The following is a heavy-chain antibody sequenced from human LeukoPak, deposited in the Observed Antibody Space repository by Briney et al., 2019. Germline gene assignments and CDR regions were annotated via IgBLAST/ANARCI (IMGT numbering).Heavy chain of an antibody. V-gene: IGHV3-20*04. Sequence: GGSLRLSCAASGFTFDDYGMSWVRQAPGKGLEWVSGINWNGGSTGYADSVKGRFTISRDNAKNSLYLQMNSLRAEDTAVYYCARDIFSSSYDAFDIWGQGTMVTVSS. J-gene: IGHJ3*02. CDR1: GFTFDDYG. CDR2: INWNGGST. CDR3: ARDIFSSSYDAFDI. D-gene: IGHD6-13*01.